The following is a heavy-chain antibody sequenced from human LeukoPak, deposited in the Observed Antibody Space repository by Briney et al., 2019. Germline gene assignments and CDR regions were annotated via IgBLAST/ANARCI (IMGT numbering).Heavy chain of an antibody. CDR3: ARLTALAGHRGAFDI. J-gene: IGHJ3*02. CDR1: GGSIGGHTFY. D-gene: IGHD6-19*01. Sequence: PSETLSLTCNVSGGSIGGHTFYWDWIRQPPGKGLEWIATIYYNGNTFYNPSLKSRVAISIDMFKSQFSLHLSSVTAADTAIYYCARLTALAGHRGAFDIWGPGTMVTVSS. V-gene: IGHV4-39*01. CDR2: IYYNGNT.